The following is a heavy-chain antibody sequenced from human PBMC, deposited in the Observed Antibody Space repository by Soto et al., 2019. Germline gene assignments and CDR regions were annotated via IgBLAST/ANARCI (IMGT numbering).Heavy chain of an antibody. CDR3: AVDLGAAGFFDS. J-gene: IGHJ4*02. Sequence: QVQLVQSGAEMRKPGSSVKVSCKASGDTFGSYTLSWLRRAPGLGLEWMARILPAHGIANYAQKFQDKVTIIADRYTQTTYLAVTSLHSDDTAVFFCAVDLGAAGFFDSWGQGTLVTVSP. D-gene: IGHD6-25*01. V-gene: IGHV1-69*02. CDR2: ILPAHGIA. CDR1: GDTFGSYT.